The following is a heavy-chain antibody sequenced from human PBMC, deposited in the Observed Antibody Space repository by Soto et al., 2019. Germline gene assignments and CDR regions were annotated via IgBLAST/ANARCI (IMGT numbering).Heavy chain of an antibody. J-gene: IGHJ4*02. V-gene: IGHV3-11*01. Sequence: LRLSCVASGFRFSDHFMTWIRQAPGKGLEWVSKISSSGSTMYYAGSLEGRFTVSRDNAKNSVYLEMNRLRAEDTAVYYCAGDTYYYGSTFWGQGTLVTVSS. CDR3: AGDTYYYGSTF. CDR1: GFRFSDHF. D-gene: IGHD3-10*01. CDR2: ISSSGSTM.